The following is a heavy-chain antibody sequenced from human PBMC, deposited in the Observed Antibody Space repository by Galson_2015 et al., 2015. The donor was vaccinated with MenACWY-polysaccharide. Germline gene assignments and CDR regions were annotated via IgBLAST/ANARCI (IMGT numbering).Heavy chain of an antibody. CDR2: ITDSGSST. CDR1: GFTFSSYV. J-gene: IGHJ4*02. V-gene: IGHV3-23*01. CDR3: ARDRPDSGPGPFDY. Sequence: SLRLSCAVSGFTFSSYVMSWVRQAPGRGLEWVSSITDSGSSTYYVDSVKGRFTISRDNSKNTLFLQMNSLRADDTAVYYCARDRPDSGPGPFDYWGQGTLVTVSS. D-gene: IGHD1-26*01.